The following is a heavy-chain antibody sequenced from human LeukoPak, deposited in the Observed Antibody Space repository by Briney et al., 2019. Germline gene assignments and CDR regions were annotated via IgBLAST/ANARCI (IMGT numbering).Heavy chain of an antibody. J-gene: IGHJ6*03. V-gene: IGHV3-30*02. CDR1: GFTFNNYG. CDR2: IRYNGNNQ. Sequence: GGSLRLSCAASGFTFNNYGMHWVRQAPGKGLEWVAFIRYNGNNQYYADSVKGRFTISRDNSKNTPYLQMNSLKGDDTAVYYCAKDSAFYYIDVWGKGTTVIISS. CDR3: AKDSAFYYIDV. D-gene: IGHD3-10*01.